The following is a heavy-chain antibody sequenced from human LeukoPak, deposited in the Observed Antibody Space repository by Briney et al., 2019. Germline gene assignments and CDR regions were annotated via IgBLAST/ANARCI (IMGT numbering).Heavy chain of an antibody. D-gene: IGHD5-18*01. Sequence: GGSLRLSCAASGFTFDDYAMHWVRQAPGKGLEWVSGISWNSGSIGYADSVKGRFTISRDNAKNSLYLQMNSLRAEDTALYYCAKIKGVTDSYGPLDYWGQGTLVTVSS. CDR1: GFTFDDYA. V-gene: IGHV3-9*01. J-gene: IGHJ4*02. CDR2: ISWNSGSI. CDR3: AKIKGVTDSYGPLDY.